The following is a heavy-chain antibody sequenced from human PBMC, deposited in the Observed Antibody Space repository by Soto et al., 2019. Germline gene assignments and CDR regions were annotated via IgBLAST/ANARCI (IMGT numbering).Heavy chain of an antibody. D-gene: IGHD1-26*01. Sequence: ASVXVSCKASFYTFIDDYIHFFLQAPGQGLEWMGCINTHSGDTNSQPKFQARVTMTRDTSNSTAYMELKRLYYNETAVYQCARSGYPGSYHQTAFWGKRTMVTVS. V-gene: IGHV1-2*02. J-gene: IGHJ4*02. CDR1: FYTFIDDY. CDR2: INTHSGDT. CDR3: ARSGYPGSYHQTAF.